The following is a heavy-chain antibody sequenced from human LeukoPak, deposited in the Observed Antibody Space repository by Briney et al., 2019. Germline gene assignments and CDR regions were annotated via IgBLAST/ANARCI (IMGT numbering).Heavy chain of an antibody. CDR1: RYTFTGYY. CDR3: ARGLNYYSGMDV. J-gene: IGHJ6*01. Sequence: SLKVSCNASRYTFTGYYMHWMRQAPGQRLEWIIKINPNRGGTNYAQKLHVSGTITRITSTSTAYMELSRLRSDVTAVYYCARGLNYYSGMDVWGQGTTVTVSS. CDR2: INPNRGGT. V-gene: IGHV1-2*02.